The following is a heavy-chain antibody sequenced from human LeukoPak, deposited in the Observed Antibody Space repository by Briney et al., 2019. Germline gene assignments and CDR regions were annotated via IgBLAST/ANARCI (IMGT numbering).Heavy chain of an antibody. V-gene: IGHV1-2*02. Sequence: ASVKVSCKASGYTFTGYYLHWVRQAPGQGLEWMGWINPSNGATNFAQNFQGRVTLTRDTSISTAYMELGRLTSDDTAVYYCARDSDCSGASCFEYFHHWGQGTLVTVSS. D-gene: IGHD2-15*01. J-gene: IGHJ1*01. CDR1: GYTFTGYY. CDR2: INPSNGAT. CDR3: ARDSDCSGASCFEYFHH.